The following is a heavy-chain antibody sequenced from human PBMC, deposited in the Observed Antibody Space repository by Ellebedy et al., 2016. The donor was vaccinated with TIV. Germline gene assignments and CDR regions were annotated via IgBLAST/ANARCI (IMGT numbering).Heavy chain of an antibody. D-gene: IGHD4-17*01. Sequence: PGGSLRLSCAASGFTFSSYAMSWVRQAPGKGLEWVSEISGSGGSTYYADSVKGRFTISRDNAKNSMYLQMNSLRAEDTAVYYCAKKVPAPTTVPPNWYFDLWGRGTLVTVSS. CDR1: GFTFSSYA. J-gene: IGHJ2*01. CDR3: AKKVPAPTTVPPNWYFDL. CDR2: ISGSGGST. V-gene: IGHV3-23*01.